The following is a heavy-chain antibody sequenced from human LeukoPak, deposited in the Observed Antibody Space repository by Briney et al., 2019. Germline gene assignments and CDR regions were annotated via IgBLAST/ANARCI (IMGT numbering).Heavy chain of an antibody. J-gene: IGHJ3*02. Sequence: SETLSLTCTVSGGSISSYYWSWIRQPPGKGLEWIGYIYYSGSTNYNPSLKSRVTISVDTSKNQFSLKLSSVTAADTAVYYCARDTVRAFDIWGQGTMVTVSS. V-gene: IGHV4-59*01. CDR3: ARDTVRAFDI. CDR1: GGSISSYY. D-gene: IGHD4-11*01. CDR2: IYYSGST.